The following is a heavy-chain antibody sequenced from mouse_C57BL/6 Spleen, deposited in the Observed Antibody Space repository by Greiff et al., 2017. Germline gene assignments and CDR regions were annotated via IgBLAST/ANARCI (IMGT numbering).Heavy chain of an antibody. D-gene: IGHD1-1*01. Sequence: QVQLQQSGPELVKPGASVKISCKASGYAFSSSWMNWVKQRPGKGLEWIGRIYPGDGDTNYNGKFKGKATLTAAKSSSTAYMQLSSLTSGDSAVYFCARSMGSSFDYWGQGTTLTVSS. J-gene: IGHJ2*01. CDR2: IYPGDGDT. CDR1: GYAFSSSW. V-gene: IGHV1-82*01. CDR3: ARSMGSSFDY.